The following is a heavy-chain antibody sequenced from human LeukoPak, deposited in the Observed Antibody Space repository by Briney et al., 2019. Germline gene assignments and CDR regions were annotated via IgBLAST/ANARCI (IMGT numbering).Heavy chain of an antibody. CDR1: GFTFTSSA. V-gene: IGHV1-58*01. CDR3: AAGRGYNYGSPYFDY. J-gene: IGHJ4*02. CDR2: IVVGSGNT. D-gene: IGHD5-18*01. Sequence: ASVKVSCKASGFTFTSSAVQWVRQARGQRLEWIGWIVVGSGNTNYAQKFQERVTITRDMSTSTAYMELSSLRSEDTAVYYCAAGRGYNYGSPYFDYWGQGTLVTVSS.